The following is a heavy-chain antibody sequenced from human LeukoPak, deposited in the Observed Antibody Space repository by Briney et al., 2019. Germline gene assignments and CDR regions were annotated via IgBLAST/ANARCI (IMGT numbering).Heavy chain of an antibody. CDR3: ARTRHITMVRGVTAPYGWFDP. J-gene: IGHJ5*02. CDR1: GGSIIGSDFY. Sequence: SETLSLNCSVSGGSIIGSDFYWGWIRQPPGKGLEWIGSIHYTGTTYYHPSLKSRVTISVDTSKNQFSLKVNSVSAADTAVYYCARTRHITMVRGVTAPYGWFDPWGQGTLVTVSS. CDR2: IHYTGTT. V-gene: IGHV4-39*07. D-gene: IGHD3-10*01.